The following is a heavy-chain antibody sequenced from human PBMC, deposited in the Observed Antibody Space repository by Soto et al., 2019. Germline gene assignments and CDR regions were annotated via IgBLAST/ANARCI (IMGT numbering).Heavy chain of an antibody. Sequence: ASVKVSCKASGYTFTSYGISWVRQAPGQGLEWMGWISAYNGNTNYAQKLQGRVTMTTDTSTSTAYMELRSLRSDDTAVYYCVTTAYHLLTGYYHGGAFAIWGKET. CDR2: ISAYNGNT. J-gene: IGHJ3*02. V-gene: IGHV1-18*01. CDR3: VTTAYHLLTGYYHGGAFAI. CDR1: GYTFTSYG. D-gene: IGHD3-9*01.